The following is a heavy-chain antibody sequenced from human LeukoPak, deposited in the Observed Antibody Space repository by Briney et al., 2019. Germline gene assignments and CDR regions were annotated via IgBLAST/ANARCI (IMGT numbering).Heavy chain of an antibody. CDR1: GFTFSSYG. J-gene: IGHJ4*02. CDR2: ISYHGSNT. Sequence: QPGGSLRLSCAASGFTFSSYGMNWVRQAPGKGLEWVAVISYHGSNTYYADSVKGRFTISRDNSKITLYLQMNSLRAEDTAVYYCAKRGGSSWYYTTKDYWGQGTLVTVSS. CDR3: AKRGGSSWYYTTKDY. V-gene: IGHV3-30*18. D-gene: IGHD6-13*01.